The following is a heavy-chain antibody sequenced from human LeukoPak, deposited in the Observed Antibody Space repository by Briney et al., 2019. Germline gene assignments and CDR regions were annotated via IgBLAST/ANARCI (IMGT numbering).Heavy chain of an antibody. Sequence: AGGSLRLSCAASGFTFSSYAMSWVRQAPGKGLEWVSAISGSGGSTYYADSVKGRFTISRDNSKNTLYLQMNSLRAEDTAVYYCARLGPNIGYSSGWYRDAFDIWGQGTMVTVSS. V-gene: IGHV3-23*01. CDR1: GFTFSSYA. J-gene: IGHJ3*02. D-gene: IGHD6-19*01. CDR2: ISGSGGST. CDR3: ARLGPNIGYSSGWYRDAFDI.